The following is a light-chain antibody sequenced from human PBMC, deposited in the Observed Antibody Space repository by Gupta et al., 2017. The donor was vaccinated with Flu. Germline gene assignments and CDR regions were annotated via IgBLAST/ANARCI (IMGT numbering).Light chain of an antibody. J-gene: IGKJ2*01. CDR1: QSLVYSGGNTS. V-gene: IGKV2-30*01. CDR3: MQSAHWPYT. CDR2: RVS. Sequence: ISCRSSQSLVYSGGNTSLNWFQLKPGQSPRSLIYRVSYRNSGVPDRFSGSGSGTDFTLRISRVEAEDVGIYYCMQSAHWPYTVGQGTKLEI.